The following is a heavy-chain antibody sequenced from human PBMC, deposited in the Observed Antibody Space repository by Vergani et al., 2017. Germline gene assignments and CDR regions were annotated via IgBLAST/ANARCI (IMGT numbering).Heavy chain of an antibody. CDR2: NRNKANSYTT. V-gene: IGHV3-72*01. CDR1: GFTFSDHY. J-gene: IGHJ2*01. D-gene: IGHD5-24*01. CDR3: TTVSRWLQFYWYFDL. Sequence: EVQLVESGGGLVQPGGSLRLSCAASGFTFSDHYMDWVRQAPGKGLEWVGRNRNKANSYTTEYAASVKGRFTMSRDDSKNSLYLQMNSLKTEDTAVYYCTTVSRWLQFYWYFDLWGRGTLVTVSS.